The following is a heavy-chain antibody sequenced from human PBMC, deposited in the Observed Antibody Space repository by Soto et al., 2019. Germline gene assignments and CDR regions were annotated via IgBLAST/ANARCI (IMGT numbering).Heavy chain of an antibody. D-gene: IGHD1-26*01. CDR2: INPNSGGT. J-gene: IGHJ3*02. Sequence: ASVKVSCKASGYTFTGYYMHWVRQAPGQGLEWMGWINPNSGGTNYAQKFQGRVTMTRDTSISTAYMELSRLRSDDTAVYYCATGGRMRPSLRFEACDILGKGTMVTVSS. V-gene: IGHV1-2*02. CDR3: ATGGRMRPSLRFEACDI. CDR1: GYTFTGYY.